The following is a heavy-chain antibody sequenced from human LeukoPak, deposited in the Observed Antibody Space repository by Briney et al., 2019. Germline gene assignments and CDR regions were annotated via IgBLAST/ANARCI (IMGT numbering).Heavy chain of an antibody. CDR2: IYCSGST. V-gene: IGHV4-59*12. CDR1: GGSISSYY. Sequence: PSETLSLTCTVSGGSISSYYWSWLRQPPGKGLEWIGYIYCSGSTNYNPSLKSRVTISVDTSKNQFSLKLSSVTAADTAVYYCARTAWTEFGQQLVLWGSYYFDYWGQGTLVTVSS. J-gene: IGHJ4*02. CDR3: ARTAWTEFGQQLVLWGSYYFDY. D-gene: IGHD6-13*01.